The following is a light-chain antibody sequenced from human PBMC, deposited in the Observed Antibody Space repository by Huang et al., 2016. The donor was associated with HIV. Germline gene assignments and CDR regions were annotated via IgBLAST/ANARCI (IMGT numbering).Light chain of an antibody. CDR3: QQYYSSPPRLA. J-gene: IGKJ4*01. Sequence: LAVSLGERATINCKSSQSVLYNSDNKNFLAWYQQKPGQPPKLRIYWATTRESGVPDRFSGSGSGTDFTLTISSLQAEDVAVYYCQQYYSSPPRLAFGGGTKVEI. V-gene: IGKV4-1*01. CDR1: QSVLYNSDNKNF. CDR2: WAT.